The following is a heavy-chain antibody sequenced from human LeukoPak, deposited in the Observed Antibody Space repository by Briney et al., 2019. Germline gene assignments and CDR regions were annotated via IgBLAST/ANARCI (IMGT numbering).Heavy chain of an antibody. V-gene: IGHV1-2*02. J-gene: IGHJ4*02. CDR2: MNPNTGGT. CDR1: GYTFTGYY. Sequence: ASVKVSCKSSGYTFTGYYLHWVRQAPGQGLEWMGCMNPNTGGTNSAQKFQGRVTMTSDTSLSTAYMELSGLRSDDTAVYYCARATVITMVRGVIPYFDYWGQGTLVTVSS. D-gene: IGHD3-10*01. CDR3: ARATVITMVRGVIPYFDY.